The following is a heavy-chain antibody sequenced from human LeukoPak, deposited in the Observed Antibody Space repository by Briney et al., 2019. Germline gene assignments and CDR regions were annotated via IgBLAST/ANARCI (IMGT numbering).Heavy chain of an antibody. CDR3: ASEYCSSTSCYFDY. CDR1: GFTFSSYS. J-gene: IGHJ4*02. D-gene: IGHD2-2*01. CDR2: ISSSSSYI. Sequence: PGGSLRLSCAASGFTFSSYSMNWVRQAPGKGLKWVSSISSSSSYIYYADSVKGRFTISRDNAKNSLYLQMNSLRAEDTAVYYCASEYCSSTSCYFDYWGQGTLVTVSS. V-gene: IGHV3-21*01.